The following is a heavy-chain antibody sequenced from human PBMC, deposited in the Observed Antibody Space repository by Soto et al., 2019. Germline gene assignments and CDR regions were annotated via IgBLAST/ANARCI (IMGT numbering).Heavy chain of an antibody. CDR2: IDRSGDIT. CDR3: TKAAHAYEPTDLRFDS. Sequence: GGSLRLSCAASGFPFVDFAMCWVRQAPGKGLQWVSSIDRSGDITFYACSVKDRFSISRDNCRNSLYLLMNNLRADDSAMYYCTKAAHAYEPTDLRFDSWGQGTLVTVSS. V-gene: IGHV3-23*01. D-gene: IGHD5-12*01. J-gene: IGHJ4*02. CDR1: GFPFVDFA.